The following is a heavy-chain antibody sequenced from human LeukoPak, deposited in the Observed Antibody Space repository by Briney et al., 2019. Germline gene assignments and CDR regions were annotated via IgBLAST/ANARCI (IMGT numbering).Heavy chain of an antibody. Sequence: GGSLRLSCAASGFTFSSYAMHWVRQAPGKGLEWVAVISYDGSNKYYADSVKGRFTISRDNAKNSLYLQMNSLRAEDTAVYYCAREIHSFDYWGQGTLVTVSS. D-gene: IGHD5-18*01. CDR3: AREIHSFDY. J-gene: IGHJ4*02. V-gene: IGHV3-30-3*01. CDR2: ISYDGSNK. CDR1: GFTFSSYA.